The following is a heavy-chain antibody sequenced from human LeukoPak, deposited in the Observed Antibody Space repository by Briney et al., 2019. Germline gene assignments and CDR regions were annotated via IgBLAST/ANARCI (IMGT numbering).Heavy chain of an antibody. CDR1: GFTFSSYA. J-gene: IGHJ4*02. V-gene: IGHV3-23*01. CDR3: AKGSYCYDSSGYHYTEYLDY. Sequence: PGGSLRLSCAASGFTFSSYAMSWVRQAPGKGLEWVSAISGSGGSTYYADSVKGRFTISRDNSKNTLYLQMNSLRAEDTAVYYCAKGSYCYDSSGYHYTEYLDYWGQGTLVTVSS. CDR2: ISGSGGST. D-gene: IGHD3-22*01.